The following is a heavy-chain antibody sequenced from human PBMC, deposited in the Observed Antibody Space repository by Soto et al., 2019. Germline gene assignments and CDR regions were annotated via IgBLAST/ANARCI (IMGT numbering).Heavy chain of an antibody. D-gene: IGHD3-10*01. V-gene: IGHV3-48*01. J-gene: IGHJ4*02. CDR1: GFTFSSYS. CDR3: ARDYYYGSA. Sequence: EVQLVESGGGLVQPGGSLRLSCEACGFTFSSYSMNWVRQAPGKGLEWVSYISSSSSTIYYADSVKGRFTISRDNAKNSLYLQMNSLRAEDTAVYYCARDYYYGSAWGQGTLVTVSS. CDR2: ISSSSSTI.